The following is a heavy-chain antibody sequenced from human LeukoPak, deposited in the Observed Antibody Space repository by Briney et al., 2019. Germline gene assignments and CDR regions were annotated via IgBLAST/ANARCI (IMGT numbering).Heavy chain of an antibody. V-gene: IGHV1-2*06. J-gene: IGHJ4*02. CDR1: GYSFTGYY. CDR2: INPNSGGT. Sequence: ASVRVSCKASGYSFTGYYMYWVRQAPGQGLEWMGRINPNSGGTDYAQKFQGRVTMTRDTSIRTAYMELSSLRSDDTAVYYCASALGYCSVGSCPRVWGQGTLVTVSS. D-gene: IGHD2-15*01. CDR3: ASALGYCSVGSCPRV.